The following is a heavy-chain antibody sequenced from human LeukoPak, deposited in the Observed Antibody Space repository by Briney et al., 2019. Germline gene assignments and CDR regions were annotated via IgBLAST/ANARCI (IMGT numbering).Heavy chain of an antibody. D-gene: IGHD1-26*01. CDR2: IIPIFGTA. CDR3: AREMGVGSTMGYFYY. J-gene: IGHJ4*02. Sequence: GASVKVSCKASGGTVSSYAISWVRQAPGQGLEWMGGIIPIFGTANYAQKFQGRVTMTRDMSTSTVYMELSSLTSEDTAVYYCAREMGVGSTMGYFYYWGQGTLVTVSS. V-gene: IGHV1-69*05. CDR1: GGTVSSYA.